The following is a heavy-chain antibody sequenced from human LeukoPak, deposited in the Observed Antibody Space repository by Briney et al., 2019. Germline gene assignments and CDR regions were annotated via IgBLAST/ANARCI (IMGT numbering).Heavy chain of an antibody. Sequence: PSETLSLTCAVYGGSFSGYYWSWIRQPPGMGLEWLGEINHSGSTNYNPSLKSRVTISVDTSKNQFSLKLSSVTAADTAVYYCASEDYDILTGYRSYWGQGTLVTVSS. CDR1: GGSFSGYY. V-gene: IGHV4-34*01. J-gene: IGHJ4*02. CDR3: ASEDYDILTGYRSY. D-gene: IGHD3-9*01. CDR2: INHSGST.